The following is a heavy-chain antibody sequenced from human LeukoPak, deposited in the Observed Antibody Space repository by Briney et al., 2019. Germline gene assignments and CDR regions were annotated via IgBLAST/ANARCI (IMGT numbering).Heavy chain of an antibody. CDR3: AKEYDSSGYYYDSSRYFDY. V-gene: IGHV3-30*18. D-gene: IGHD3-22*01. CDR1: GFTFSSYG. CDR2: ISYDGSNK. J-gene: IGHJ4*02. Sequence: PGRSLRLSCAASGFTFSSYGIHWVRQAPGKGLEWVAVISYDGSNKYYADSVKGRFTISRDNSKNTLYLQMNSLRAEDTAVYYCAKEYDSSGYYYDSSRYFDYWGQGTLVTVSS.